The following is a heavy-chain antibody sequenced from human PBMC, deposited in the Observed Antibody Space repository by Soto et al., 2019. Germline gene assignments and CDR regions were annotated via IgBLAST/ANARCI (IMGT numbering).Heavy chain of an antibody. CDR3: ASSIMVYDTDFDY. D-gene: IGHD2-8*01. Sequence: EVQLVESGGGLVKPGGSLRLSCAASGFTFSSYSMNWVRQAPGKGLEWVSSISSSSSYIYYADSVKGRFTISRDNAKNSLYLQMNSLRAEDTAVYYCASSIMVYDTDFDYWGQGTLVTVSS. J-gene: IGHJ4*02. CDR2: ISSSSSYI. CDR1: GFTFSSYS. V-gene: IGHV3-21*01.